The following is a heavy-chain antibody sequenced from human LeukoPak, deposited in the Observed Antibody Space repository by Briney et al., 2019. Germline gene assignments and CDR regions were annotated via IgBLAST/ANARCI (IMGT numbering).Heavy chain of an antibody. CDR2: INHSGST. CDR3: AVAGYGRRFDY. Sequence: PSATLSLTCAVYGGSFGGYYWNRVRQPPGEGLEWIGEINHSGSTNYNPSLKSRVTISVDTSKNQFSLKLSSVTAADTAVYYCAVAGYGRRFDYWGQGTLVTVSS. D-gene: IGHD5-18*01. J-gene: IGHJ4*02. CDR1: GGSFGGYY. V-gene: IGHV4-34*01.